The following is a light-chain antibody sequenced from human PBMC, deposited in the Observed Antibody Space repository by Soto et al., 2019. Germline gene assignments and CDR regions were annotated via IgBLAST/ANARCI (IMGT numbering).Light chain of an antibody. V-gene: IGKV2-40*01. CDR2: TVS. Sequence: SDDGNTYLDWYLQKPGQSKQLLIYTVSYRTSGVPDRFSGSGSGTDFTLKISRVEAEEVGVYYCMQRIEFPLTVGGGTKVDIK. CDR3: MQRIEFPLT. J-gene: IGKJ4*02. CDR1: SDDGNTY.